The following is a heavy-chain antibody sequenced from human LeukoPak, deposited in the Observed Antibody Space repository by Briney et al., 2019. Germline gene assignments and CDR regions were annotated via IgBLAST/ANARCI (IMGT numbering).Heavy chain of an antibody. D-gene: IGHD3-3*01. Sequence: LAGGSLRLSCAASGFTFSSYSMNWVRQAPGKGLEWVSYISSSSSTIYYADSVKGRFTISRDNAKNSLYLQMNSLRDEDTAVYYCVSVYDFWMGISDFDYWGQGTLVTVSS. CDR2: ISSSSSTI. J-gene: IGHJ4*02. CDR1: GFTFSSYS. V-gene: IGHV3-48*02. CDR3: VSVYDFWMGISDFDY.